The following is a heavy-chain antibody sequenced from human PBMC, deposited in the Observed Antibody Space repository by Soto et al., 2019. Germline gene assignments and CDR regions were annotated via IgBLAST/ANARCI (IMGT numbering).Heavy chain of an antibody. Sequence: VQLLESGGGLVQPGGSLRLSCAASGFTFSSYAMSWVRQAPGKGLEWVSAISGSGGSTYYADSVKGRFTISRDNSKNTLYLQMNSLRAEDTAVYYCAKDTALNWNDEGGIFDYWGQGTLVTVSS. V-gene: IGHV3-23*01. J-gene: IGHJ4*02. CDR2: ISGSGGST. CDR3: AKDTALNWNDEGGIFDY. CDR1: GFTFSSYA. D-gene: IGHD1-1*01.